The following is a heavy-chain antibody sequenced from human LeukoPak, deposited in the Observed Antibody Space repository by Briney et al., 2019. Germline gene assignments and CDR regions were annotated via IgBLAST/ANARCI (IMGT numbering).Heavy chain of an antibody. Sequence: GRSLRLSCAASGFTFSSYAMHWVRQAPGKGLEWVAVISYDGSNKYYADSVKGRFTISRDNSENTLYLQMNSLRAEDTAVYYCAREWADEIVATNYYFDYWGQGTLVTVSS. D-gene: IGHD5-12*01. J-gene: IGHJ4*02. CDR2: ISYDGSNK. CDR1: GFTFSSYA. CDR3: AREWADEIVATNYYFDY. V-gene: IGHV3-30*04.